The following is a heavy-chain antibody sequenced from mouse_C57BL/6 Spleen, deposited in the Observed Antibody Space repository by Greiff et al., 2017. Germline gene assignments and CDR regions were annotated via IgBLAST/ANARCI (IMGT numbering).Heavy chain of an antibody. V-gene: IGHV1-15*01. Sequence: QVQLQQSGAELVRPGASVTLSCKASGYTFTDYEMHWVKQTPVHGLEWIGAIDPETGGTAYNQKFKGKAILTADKSSSTAYMELRSLISEDSAVYYCTRSNSDYFDYWGQGTTLTVSS. CDR2: IDPETGGT. D-gene: IGHD2-5*01. J-gene: IGHJ2*01. CDR3: TRSNSDYFDY. CDR1: GYTFTDYE.